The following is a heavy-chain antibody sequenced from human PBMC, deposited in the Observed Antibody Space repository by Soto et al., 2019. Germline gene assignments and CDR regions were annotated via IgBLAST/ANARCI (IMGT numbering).Heavy chain of an antibody. V-gene: IGHV1-18*01. D-gene: IGHD3-16*01. CDR1: GYTFTSYG. Sequence: QVQLVQSGAEVKKPGASVKVSCKASGYTFTSYGFSWVRQVPGQGLEWMGWINGYTGNTHYAQKFQGRVTMTTDTSTSTAYRELWTLISDDTAVYYCARSWVTGKGGMDVWGQGTTVTVSS. CDR2: INGYTGNT. J-gene: IGHJ6*02. CDR3: ARSWVTGKGGMDV.